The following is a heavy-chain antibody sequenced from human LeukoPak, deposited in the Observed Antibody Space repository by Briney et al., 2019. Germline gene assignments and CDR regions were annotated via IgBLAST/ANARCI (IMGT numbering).Heavy chain of an antibody. CDR1: GGTFSSYA. CDR3: AREGDWYGGGYLDY. J-gene: IGHJ4*02. CDR2: INPKNGGT. V-gene: IGHV1-2*02. D-gene: IGHD6-19*01. Sequence: ASVKVSCKASGGTFSSYAISWVRQAPGQGLEWMGWINPKNGGTNYAQKFQGRVTMTRDTSISIMYMELSRLRSDDTAVYYCAREGDWYGGGYLDYWGQGTLVTVSS.